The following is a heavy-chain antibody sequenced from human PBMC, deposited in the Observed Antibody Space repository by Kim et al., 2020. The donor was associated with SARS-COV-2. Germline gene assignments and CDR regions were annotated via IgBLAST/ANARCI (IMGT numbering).Heavy chain of an antibody. CDR2: IYWDDDK. J-gene: IGHJ3*01. CDR3: AHLQRRITIFGVVIDDVFAF. Sequence: SGPTLVNPTQTLTLTCTFSGFSLSTSGVGVGWIRQPPGKALEWLALIYWDDDKRYSPSLKSRLTITKDTSKNQVVLTMTNMDPVDTATNYCAHLQRRITIFGVVIDDVFAFRGQGTMVTVSS. V-gene: IGHV2-5*02. CDR1: GFSLSTSGVG. D-gene: IGHD3-3*01.